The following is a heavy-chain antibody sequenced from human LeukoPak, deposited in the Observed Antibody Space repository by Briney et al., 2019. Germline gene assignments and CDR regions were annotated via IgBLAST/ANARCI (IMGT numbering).Heavy chain of an antibody. Sequence: PGGSLRLSCAASGFIFSSYSMNWVRQAPGKGLEWVSSISSSSSYIYYADSVKGRFTISRDNAKNSLYLQMTSLRAEDTAVYYCATSRGSGSPEDYWGQGTLVTVSS. CDR3: ATSRGSGSPEDY. V-gene: IGHV3-21*01. J-gene: IGHJ4*02. CDR2: ISSSSSYI. D-gene: IGHD3-10*01. CDR1: GFIFSSYS.